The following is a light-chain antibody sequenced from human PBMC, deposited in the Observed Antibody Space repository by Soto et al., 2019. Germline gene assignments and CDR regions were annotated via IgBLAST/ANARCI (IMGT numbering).Light chain of an antibody. J-gene: IGLJ3*02. CDR2: GNS. Sequence: QAVVTQPPSVSGAPGQRVTIFCTGSSSNIGAGYDVHWYQQLPGTAPKLLIYGNSNRPSGVPDRFSGSKSGTSASLAITGLQAEDEADYYCQSYDSSLSALFGGGTKVTVL. CDR3: QSYDSSLSAL. V-gene: IGLV1-40*01. CDR1: SSNIGAGYD.